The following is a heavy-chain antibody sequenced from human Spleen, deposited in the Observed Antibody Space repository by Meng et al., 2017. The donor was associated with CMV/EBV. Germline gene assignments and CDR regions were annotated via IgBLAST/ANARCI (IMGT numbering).Heavy chain of an antibody. D-gene: IGHD6-19*01. CDR2: ISSSSTI. Sequence: GGSLRLSCAASGFTFSDYYMNWVRQAPGKGLEWVSSISSSSTIYYADSVKGRFIISRDNSKNTLYLEMSGLRAEDTAVYYCTREGFSSDIFDIWGQGTTVTVSS. J-gene: IGHJ3*02. CDR3: TREGFSSDIFDI. V-gene: IGHV3-69-1*01. CDR1: GFTFSDYY.